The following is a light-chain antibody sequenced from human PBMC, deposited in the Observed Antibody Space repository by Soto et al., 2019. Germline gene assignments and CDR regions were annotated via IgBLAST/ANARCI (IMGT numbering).Light chain of an antibody. Sequence: EIVLTQSPGTLSLSPGERATLSCRASQSVSSSYLAWYQQKPGQAPRLLIYGASSRATGIPDRFSGSGSGTDFTLTISILEPEDFAVYYCQQYCSSTYTFGQGTKLEIK. V-gene: IGKV3-20*01. CDR3: QQYCSSTYT. CDR2: GAS. CDR1: QSVSSSY. J-gene: IGKJ2*01.